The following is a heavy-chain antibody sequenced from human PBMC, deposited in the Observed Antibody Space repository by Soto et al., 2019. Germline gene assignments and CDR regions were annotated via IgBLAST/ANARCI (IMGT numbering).Heavy chain of an antibody. J-gene: IGHJ6*02. V-gene: IGHV3-30*18. CDR3: AKDVDQLNVGMAV. D-gene: IGHD5-12*01. CDR1: GCTFSNYG. CDR2: ISYDGNKK. Sequence: GGSLRLSCAASGCTFSNYGMHWVRQAPGKGLEWVAVISYDGNKKYYADSVKGRFAISRDSSKNTLSLQMDSLRTEDTAVYYCAKDVDQLNVGMAVWGHGTTVTVSS.